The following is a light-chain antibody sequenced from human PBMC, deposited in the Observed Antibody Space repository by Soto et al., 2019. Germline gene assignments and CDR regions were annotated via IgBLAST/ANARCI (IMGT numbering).Light chain of an antibody. CDR3: QQYNSYSWT. Sequence: AIRMTQSPSSLSASTGDRVTITCRASQGISSYLAWYQQKPGKAPKLLIYAASTLQSGVPSRFSGSGSGTDFTLTISSLQPDDFATYYCQQYNSYSWTFGQGTKVDI. CDR2: AAS. V-gene: IGKV1-8*01. CDR1: QGISSY. J-gene: IGKJ1*01.